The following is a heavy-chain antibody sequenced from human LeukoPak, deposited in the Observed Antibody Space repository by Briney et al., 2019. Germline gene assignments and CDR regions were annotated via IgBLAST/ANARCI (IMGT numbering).Heavy chain of an antibody. CDR3: AKSLEGIAAAGGDY. D-gene: IGHD6-13*01. CDR1: GFTFSSYE. J-gene: IGHJ4*02. CDR2: ISSSGSTI. V-gene: IGHV3-48*03. Sequence: GGSLRLSCAASGFTFSSYEMNWVRQAPGKGLEWVSYISSSGSTIYYADSVKGRFTISRDNAKNSLYLQMNSLRAEDTAVYYCAKSLEGIAAAGGDYWGQGTLVTVSS.